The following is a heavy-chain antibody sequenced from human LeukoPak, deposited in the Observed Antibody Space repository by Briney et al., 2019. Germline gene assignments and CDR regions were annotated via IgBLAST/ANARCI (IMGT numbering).Heavy chain of an antibody. D-gene: IGHD1-14*01. CDR3: ATTYIYNGIPGWFDP. V-gene: IGHV3-23*01. CDR1: GTTFTTRA. CDR2: IRDSGVVT. Sequence: PGGSLRLSCVASGTTFTTRAMSWVRQIPGKGLEWVSSIRDSGVVTHYAHSVQGRFTISRDNSKNTLYLHMDNLRVADTAVYYCATTYIYNGIPGWFDPWGQGTQVTVSS. J-gene: IGHJ5*02.